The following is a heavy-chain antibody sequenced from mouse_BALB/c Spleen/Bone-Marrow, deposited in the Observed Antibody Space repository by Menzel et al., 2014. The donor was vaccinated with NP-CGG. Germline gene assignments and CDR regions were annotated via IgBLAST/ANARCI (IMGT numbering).Heavy chain of an antibody. Sequence: EVQRVESGGGLVKPGGSLKLSCAASGFTFXSYTMSWVRQTPEKRLEWVATISSGGSYTYYPDSVKGRFTISRDNAKNTLYLQMSSLKSEDTAMYYCTRDLYDGYYYYAMDYWGQGTSVTVSS. D-gene: IGHD2-3*01. CDR1: GFTFXSYT. J-gene: IGHJ4*01. CDR3: TRDLYDGYYYYAMDY. CDR2: ISSGGSYT. V-gene: IGHV5-6-4*01.